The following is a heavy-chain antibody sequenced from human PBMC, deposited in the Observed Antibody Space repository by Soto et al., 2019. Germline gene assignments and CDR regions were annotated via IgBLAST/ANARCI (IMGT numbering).Heavy chain of an antibody. D-gene: IGHD1-26*01. Sequence: QVQLVQSGAEVKKPGSSVKVSCKASGGVFRNYAINWVRQAPGQGVEWMGGIIPVFGTADYPQKFQGRVTITADESTTTAYIELTSLNTEDTAVYFCARDRWGSYSFDSWGQGTLVTV. CDR1: GGVFRNYA. CDR3: ARDRWGSYSFDS. J-gene: IGHJ5*01. CDR2: IIPVFGTA. V-gene: IGHV1-69*01.